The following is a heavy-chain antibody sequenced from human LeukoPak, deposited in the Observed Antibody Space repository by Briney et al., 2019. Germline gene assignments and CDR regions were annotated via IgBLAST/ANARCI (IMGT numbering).Heavy chain of an antibody. CDR3: AKSHLPNSYSGTYYCDY. V-gene: IGHV3-30*02. CDR1: GFTFSSYA. CDR2: FRYDESKT. Sequence: GGSLRLYCVAPGFTFSSYAMSWGRQAPAQGLGGVAFFRYDESKTFYGDSVKGRFTVSRDNSKNTLYLQMNSLRAEDTAVYYCAKSHLPNSYSGTYYCDYWGQGTQVTVSS. D-gene: IGHD1-26*01. J-gene: IGHJ4*02.